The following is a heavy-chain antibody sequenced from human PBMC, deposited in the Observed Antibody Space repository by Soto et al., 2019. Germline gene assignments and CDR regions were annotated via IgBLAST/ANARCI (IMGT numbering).Heavy chain of an antibody. J-gene: IGHJ3*02. Sequence: EVQLLESGGGLVQPGGSLRLSCAASGFTFSSYAMSWVRQAPGKGLEWVSAISGSGGSTYYADAVKGRFTISRDNSKNTLYLQMNSLRAEDTAVYYCAKDQLQLDAFDIWGQGTMVTVSS. CDR1: GFTFSSYA. D-gene: IGHD2-15*01. CDR2: ISGSGGST. CDR3: AKDQLQLDAFDI. V-gene: IGHV3-23*01.